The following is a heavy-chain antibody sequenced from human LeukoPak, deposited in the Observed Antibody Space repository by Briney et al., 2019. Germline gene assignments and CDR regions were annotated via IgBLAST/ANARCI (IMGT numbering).Heavy chain of an antibody. D-gene: IGHD3-22*01. CDR1: GGSFSGYY. V-gene: IGHV4-34*01. J-gene: IGHJ4*02. CDR3: ARHRALKDSSGYYYGSRFDY. Sequence: SETLSLTCAVYGGSFSGYYWSWIRQPPGKGLEWIGEINHHGGTNYNPSLKSRVTISVDTSKNQFSLKLSSVTAADTAVYYCARHRALKDSSGYYYGSRFDYWGQGTLVTVSS. CDR2: INHHGGT.